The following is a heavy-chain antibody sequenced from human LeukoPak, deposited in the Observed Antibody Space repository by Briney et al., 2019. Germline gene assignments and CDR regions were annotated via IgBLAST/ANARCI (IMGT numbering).Heavy chain of an antibody. D-gene: IGHD5-12*01. V-gene: IGHV3-23*01. CDR2: VSDSGSST. J-gene: IGHJ4*02. CDR1: GFTFSSYA. CDR3: ASTGLEARYSYFDN. Sequence: QPGGSLRLSCAASGFTFSSYAMSWVRQAPGKGLEWVSTVSDSGSSTHYADSVKGRFTISRDNSENTLYLQMNSLRAEDTAVYYCASTGLEARYSYFDNWGQGTLATVSS.